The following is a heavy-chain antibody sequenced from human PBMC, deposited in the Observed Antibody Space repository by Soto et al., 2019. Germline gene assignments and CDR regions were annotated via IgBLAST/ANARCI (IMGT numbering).Heavy chain of an antibody. CDR3: ARDPSYCSSTSCKDV. CDR2: IIPIFGTA. V-gene: IGHV1-69*06. J-gene: IGHJ6*02. Sequence: SVKVSCKASGGTFSSYAISWLRQAPGQGLEWMGGIIPIFGTANYAQKFQGRVTITADKSTSTAYMELSSLRSEDTAVYYCARDPSYCSSTSCKDVWGQGTTVTVSS. CDR1: GGTFSSYA. D-gene: IGHD2-2*01.